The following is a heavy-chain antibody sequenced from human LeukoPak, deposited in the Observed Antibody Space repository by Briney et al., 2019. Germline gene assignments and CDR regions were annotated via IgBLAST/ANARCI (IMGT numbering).Heavy chain of an antibody. CDR1: GFTFSSYA. CDR2: ISSGGGST. V-gene: IGHV3-23*01. J-gene: IGHJ2*01. CDR3: ANARGTSSSYFDL. Sequence: GGSLRLSCAASGFTFSSYAMGWVRQPPGKGLEWVSGISSGGGSTYYTDSVKGRFTISRDNSKNTLYLQMNSLTAEDTALYYCANARGTSSSYFDLWGRGTLVTVSS. D-gene: IGHD6-6*01.